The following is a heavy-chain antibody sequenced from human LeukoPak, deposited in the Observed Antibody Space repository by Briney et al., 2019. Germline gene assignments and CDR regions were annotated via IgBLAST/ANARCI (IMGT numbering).Heavy chain of an antibody. J-gene: IGHJ6*03. CDR1: GGSISSSSYY. CDR3: AREGGGYMDV. CDR2: IYYSGST. Sequence: PSETLSLTCTVSGGSISSSSYYWGWIRQPPRKGLEWIGSIYYSGSTYYSPSLKSRVTISVDTSKNQFSLKLSSVTAADTAVYYCAREGGGYMDVWGKGTTVTVSS. D-gene: IGHD3-16*01. V-gene: IGHV4-39*07.